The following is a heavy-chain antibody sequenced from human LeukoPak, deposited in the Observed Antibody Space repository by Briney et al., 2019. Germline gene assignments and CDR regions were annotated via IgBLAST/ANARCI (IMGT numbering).Heavy chain of an antibody. V-gene: IGHV4-59*12. CDR1: GGSISSYY. D-gene: IGHD6-13*01. Sequence: SETLSLTCTVSGGSISSYYWSWIRQPPGKGLEWIGYIYYSGSTNYNPSLKSRVTISVDTSKNQFSLKLSSVTAADTAVYYCARGSVSSSPTGFDPWGQGTLVTVSS. J-gene: IGHJ5*02. CDR2: IYYSGST. CDR3: ARGSVSSSPTGFDP.